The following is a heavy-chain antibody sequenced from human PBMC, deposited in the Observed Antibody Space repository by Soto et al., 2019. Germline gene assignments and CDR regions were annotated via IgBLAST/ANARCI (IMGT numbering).Heavy chain of an antibody. CDR2: IYPGGGT. D-gene: IGHD3-10*01. CDR1: GQSINSDYY. CDR3: ARKGYYPSGRINLFDS. J-gene: IGHJ4*02. V-gene: IGHV4-38-2*02. Sequence: SSETLSLTCTVAGQSINSDYYLGWVLQPPWKGLEWIGSIYPGGGTYYNPSLKSRVTISIDTSKNQFSLRLTSVTAADTAMYYCARKGYYPSGRINLFDSWGQGTLVTVSS.